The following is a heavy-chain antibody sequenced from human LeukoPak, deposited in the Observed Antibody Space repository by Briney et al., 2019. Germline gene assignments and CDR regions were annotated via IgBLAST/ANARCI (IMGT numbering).Heavy chain of an antibody. CDR1: GFTFSSYS. V-gene: IGHV3-21*01. D-gene: IGHD5-24*01. CDR3: ARRDGYNLPADY. J-gene: IGHJ4*02. CDR2: ISSSSSYI. Sequence: GGSLRLSCAASGFTFSSYSMNWVRQAPGKGLEWVSSISSSSSYIYYADSVKGRFTISRDNAKNSLYLQMNSLRAEDTAVYYCARRDGYNLPADYWGRGTLVTVSS.